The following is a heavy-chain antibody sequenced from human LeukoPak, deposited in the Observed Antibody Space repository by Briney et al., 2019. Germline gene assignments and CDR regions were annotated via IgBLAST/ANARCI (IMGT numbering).Heavy chain of an antibody. J-gene: IGHJ5*02. CDR2: IIPILGIA. CDR1: GGTFSSYT. Sequence: SVKVSCRASGGTFSSYTISWVRQAPGQGLEWMGRIIPILGIANYAQKFQGRVTITADKSTSTAYMELSSLRSAATAVYYCARDPALRDFWRGPYNWFDPWGQGTLVTVSS. CDR3: ARDPALRDFWRGPYNWFDP. D-gene: IGHD3-3*01. V-gene: IGHV1-69*04.